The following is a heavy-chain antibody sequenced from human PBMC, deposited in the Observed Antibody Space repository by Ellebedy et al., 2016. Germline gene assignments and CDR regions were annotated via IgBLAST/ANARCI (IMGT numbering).Heavy chain of an antibody. J-gene: IGHJ4*02. CDR1: GFSLSTSLVG. CDR2: IYWDNDK. Sequence: SGPTLVKPTQTLTLTCTFSGFSLSTSLVGVGWIRQPPGKALEWLTLIYWDNDKRYSPSLRSRLTISKDTSKNLVVLILTNVDPVDTATYYCAHLGGYYSNWYPTNFDYWGQGSLVTVSS. CDR3: AHLGGYYSNWYPTNFDY. V-gene: IGHV2-5*02. D-gene: IGHD6-13*01.